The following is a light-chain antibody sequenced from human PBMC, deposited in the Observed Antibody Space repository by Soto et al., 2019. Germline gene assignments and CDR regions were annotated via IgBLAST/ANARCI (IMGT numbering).Light chain of an antibody. J-gene: IGKJ1*01. CDR2: GAS. CDR3: QQYVTAPWT. Sequence: VVLTQSPGTLSSSPGEVATLSCRASQRVISSYLAWYQQKPGQAPRLLIYGASKRATGNPDRFSGSGSGTDFALTITRLEPEDFAVYYCQQYVTAPWTFGQGTKVDIK. CDR1: QRVISSY. V-gene: IGKV3-20*01.